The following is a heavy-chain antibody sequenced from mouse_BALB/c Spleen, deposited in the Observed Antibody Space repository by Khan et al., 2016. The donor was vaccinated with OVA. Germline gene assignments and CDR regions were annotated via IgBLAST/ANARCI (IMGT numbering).Heavy chain of an antibody. CDR1: GFTFSSYA. CDR3: ARDYYDSRGALDY. CDR2: ISSGANYT. Sequence: EVQLQESGGGLVKPGGSLKLSCAASGFTFSSYAMSWVRQTPEKRLEWVATISSGANYTYFPDSVKGRFTISRDNAKNTLYLQMSSLRSEDTAMYYCARDYYDSRGALDYWGQGTSVTVSS. J-gene: IGHJ4*01. D-gene: IGHD1-1*01. V-gene: IGHV5-9-3*01.